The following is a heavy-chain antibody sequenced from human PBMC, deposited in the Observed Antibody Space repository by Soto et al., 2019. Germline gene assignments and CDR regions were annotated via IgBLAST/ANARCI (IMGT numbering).Heavy chain of an antibody. CDR2: IKSKTDGGTT. CDR1: GFIFSNAW. V-gene: IGHV3-15*07. D-gene: IGHD3-3*01. J-gene: IGHJ6*03. CDR3: AKKRGFGPAARGLYDFWSGSHYYYYMDV. Sequence: GGLRLSCAASGFIFSNAWINWVRQAPGKGLEWVGRIKSKTDGGTTDFAAPVKGRFAISRDDSKNIMYLQMNSLRAEDTAVYYCAKKRGFGPAARGLYDFWSGSHYYYYMDVWGKGTTVTVSS.